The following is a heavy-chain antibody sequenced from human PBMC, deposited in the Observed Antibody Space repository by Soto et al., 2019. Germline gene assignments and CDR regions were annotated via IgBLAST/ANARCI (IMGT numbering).Heavy chain of an antibody. CDR3: VASLAASGLNRLDP. V-gene: IGHV4-4*07. J-gene: IGHJ5*02. D-gene: IGHD6-13*01. CDR1: GGSISEKY. Sequence: PSETLSLTCIVSGGSISEKYWNWVRQPPGKGLEWIGLIFANGHTDYNPSLKSRVTMSVDASKNQFSLRLTSMTAADTAVYYCVASLAASGLNRLDPWGRGTPVPVYS. CDR2: IFANGHT.